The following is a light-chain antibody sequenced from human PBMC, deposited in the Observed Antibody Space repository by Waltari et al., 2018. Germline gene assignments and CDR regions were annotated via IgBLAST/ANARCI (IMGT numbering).Light chain of an antibody. CDR3: MIWHNNAHVA. J-gene: IGLJ2*01. Sequence: QAVLTQPSSLSASPGASASLTCTLRSDINVGTYRIYWYQQKPGSPPQYLLRYKSYSNRQQGSRVPNRVSRSKDASANAGSLLISGLQSEDEADYYCMIWHNNAHVAFGGGTKLTVL. CDR1: SDINVGTYR. CDR2: YKSYSNR. V-gene: IGLV5-45*02.